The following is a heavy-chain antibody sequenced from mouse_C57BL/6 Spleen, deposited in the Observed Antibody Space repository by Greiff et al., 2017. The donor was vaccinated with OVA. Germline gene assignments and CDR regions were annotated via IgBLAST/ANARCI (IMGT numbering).Heavy chain of an antibody. D-gene: IGHD1-1*01. V-gene: IGHV1-62-2*01. J-gene: IGHJ2*01. Sequence: QVQLKESGAELVKPGASVKLSCKASGYTFTEYTIHWVKQRSGQGLEWIGWFYPGSGSIKYNEKFKDKATLTADKSSSTVYMELSRLTSEDSAVYFCARHEGGFITTVVGFDYWGQGTTLTVSS. CDR2: FYPGSGSI. CDR1: GYTFTEYT. CDR3: ARHEGGFITTVVGFDY.